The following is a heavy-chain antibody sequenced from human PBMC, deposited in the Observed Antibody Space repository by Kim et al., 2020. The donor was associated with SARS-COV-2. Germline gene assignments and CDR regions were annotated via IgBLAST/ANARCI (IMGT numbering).Heavy chain of an antibody. Sequence: GGSLRLSCAASGFTFSSYGMHWVRQAPGKGLEWVAVIWYDGSNKYYADSEKGRFTISRDNSKNTLYLQMNSLRAEDTAVYYCARDGSMVRGVITATFDYWGQGTLVTVSS. J-gene: IGHJ4*02. CDR1: GFTFSSYG. CDR3: ARDGSMVRGVITATFDY. V-gene: IGHV3-33*01. D-gene: IGHD3-10*01. CDR2: IWYDGSNK.